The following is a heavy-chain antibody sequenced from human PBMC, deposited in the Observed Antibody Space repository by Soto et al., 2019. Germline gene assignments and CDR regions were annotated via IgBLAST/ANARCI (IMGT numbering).Heavy chain of an antibody. J-gene: IGHJ3*02. CDR1: GGSISSSSYY. CDR2: IYYSGST. V-gene: IGHV4-39*01. Sequence: SETLSLTCTVSGGSISSSSYYWGWIRQPPGKGLEWIGSIYYSGSTYYNPSLKSRVTISVDTSKNQVALELTSVTAADSAVYFCAREVGQTSSSDAFDIWGQGTMVTVSS. D-gene: IGHD6-6*01. CDR3: AREVGQTSSSDAFDI.